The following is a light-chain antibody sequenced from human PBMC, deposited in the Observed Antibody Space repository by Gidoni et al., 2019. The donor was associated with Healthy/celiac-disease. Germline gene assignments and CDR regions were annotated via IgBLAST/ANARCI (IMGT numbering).Light chain of an antibody. CDR2: DTS. J-gene: IGKJ1*01. V-gene: IGKV3-11*01. CDR3: QQRSNWPQX. Sequence: EIVLTQSPATLSLSPGERATLSCRASQSVSSYLAWYQQKPGQAPRLLIYDTSNRATGIPARFSGGGSGTDFTLTISSLEPEDFAVYYCQQRSNWPQXFXQGTKVEIK. CDR1: QSVSSY.